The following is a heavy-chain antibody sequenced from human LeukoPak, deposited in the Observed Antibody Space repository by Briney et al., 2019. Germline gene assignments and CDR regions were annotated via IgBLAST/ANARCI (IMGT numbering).Heavy chain of an antibody. D-gene: IGHD6-6*01. CDR1: GFTFSSYS. V-gene: IGHV3-21*01. CDR3: ARVLRGSSSSFDY. Sequence: PGGSLRLSCAASGFTFSSYSMNWVRQAPGKGLEWVSSISSSSSYIYYADSVKGRFTISRDNAKNSLYLQMNSLRAEDTAVYYCARVLRGSSSSFDYWGQGTLVTVSS. J-gene: IGHJ4*02. CDR2: ISSSSSYI.